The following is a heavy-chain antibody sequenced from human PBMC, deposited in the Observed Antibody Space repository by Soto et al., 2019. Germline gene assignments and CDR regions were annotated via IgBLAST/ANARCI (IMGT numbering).Heavy chain of an antibody. Sequence: QVQLVESGGGVVQPGRSLRLSCAASGFTFNSYGMHWVRQAPGKGLEWVAVISYDGSNKYYADSVKGRFTISRDNSKNTLYLQMNSLRAEDTAVYYCAKEIVATPCLDYWGQGTLVTVSS. CDR2: ISYDGSNK. D-gene: IGHD5-12*01. V-gene: IGHV3-30*18. CDR3: AKEIVATPCLDY. CDR1: GFTFNSYG. J-gene: IGHJ4*02.